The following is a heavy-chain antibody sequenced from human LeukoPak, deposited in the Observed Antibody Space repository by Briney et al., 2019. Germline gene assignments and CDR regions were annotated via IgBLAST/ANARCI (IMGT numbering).Heavy chain of an antibody. J-gene: IGHJ4*02. CDR3: AKDIAIVVVPAAMGKPKGGY. CDR1: GYTFTSYD. CDR2: INPNSGNT. V-gene: IGHV1-8*01. Sequence: GASVKVSCEASGYTFTSYDINWVRQATGQGLEWMGWINPNSGNTGYAQKFQGRVTMTRNTSISTAYMELSSLRSEDTAVYYCAKDIAIVVVPAAMGKPKGGYWGQGTLVTVSS. D-gene: IGHD2-2*01.